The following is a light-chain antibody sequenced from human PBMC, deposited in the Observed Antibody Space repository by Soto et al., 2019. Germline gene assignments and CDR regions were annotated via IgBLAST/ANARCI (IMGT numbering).Light chain of an antibody. J-gene: IGKJ5*01. V-gene: IGKV3-11*01. CDR3: HERTNWRIT. Sequence: EVVLTQSPATLSLSPGEIATLSCRASQSVGSLLAWSQQRPGQPPRLLIYDAANRATGIPARFSGSGSGTDFTLTIASLEPEDFAIYYCHERTNWRITFGQGTRLEIK. CDR1: QSVGSL. CDR2: DAA.